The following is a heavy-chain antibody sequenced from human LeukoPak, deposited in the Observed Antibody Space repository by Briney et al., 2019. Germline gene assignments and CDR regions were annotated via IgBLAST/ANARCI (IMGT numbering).Heavy chain of an antibody. D-gene: IGHD4-17*01. CDR3: ARRERRLRAYSDY. Sequence: SETLSLTCAVYGGSFSGYYWSWIRQPPGKGLEWIGEINHSGSTNYNPSLKSRVTISVDTSKNQFSLKLSSVTAADTAVYYCARRERRLRAYSDYWGQGTLVTVSS. V-gene: IGHV4-34*01. J-gene: IGHJ4*02. CDR2: INHSGST. CDR1: GGSFSGYY.